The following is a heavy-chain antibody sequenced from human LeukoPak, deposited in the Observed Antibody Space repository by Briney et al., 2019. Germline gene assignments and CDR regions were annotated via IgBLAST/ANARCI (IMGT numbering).Heavy chain of an antibody. Sequence: SETLSLTCAVYGGSFSSYYWSWLRQPPGKGLEWIGEINHSGSTTYNPSLKSRVTMSIDTSKNQFFLKLSSVTAADTAVYYCARAPYYYDSSGYLDFDYWGQGTLVTVSS. CDR1: GGSFSSYY. J-gene: IGHJ4*02. V-gene: IGHV4-34*01. CDR2: INHSGST. CDR3: ARAPYYYDSSGYLDFDY. D-gene: IGHD3-22*01.